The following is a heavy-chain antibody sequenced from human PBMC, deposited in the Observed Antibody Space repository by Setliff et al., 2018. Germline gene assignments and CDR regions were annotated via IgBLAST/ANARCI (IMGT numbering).Heavy chain of an antibody. Sequence: GASLTISCKGSGYSFTSYWIGWVRQMPGKGLEWMGVVFPVDSDTRYSPSFQGQVTTSADKSISTAYLQWSSLKASDTAIYYCARLGRYDAFDIWGQGTVVTVS. D-gene: IGHD3-16*01. CDR3: ARLGRYDAFDI. J-gene: IGHJ3*02. CDR1: GYSFTSYW. CDR2: VFPVDSDT. V-gene: IGHV5-51*01.